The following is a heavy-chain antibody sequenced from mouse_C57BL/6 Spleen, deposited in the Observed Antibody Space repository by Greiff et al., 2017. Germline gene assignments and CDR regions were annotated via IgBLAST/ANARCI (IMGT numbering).Heavy chain of an antibody. J-gene: IGHJ1*03. D-gene: IGHD4-1*01. CDR2: ISDGGSYT. CDR3: AKTGTGYFDV. CDR1: GFTFSSYA. Sequence: EVKLVESGGGLVKPGGSLKLSCAASGFTFSSYAMSWVRQTPEKRLEWVATISDGGSYTYYPDNVKGRFTISRDNAKNNLYLQMSHLKSEDTAMYYCAKTGTGYFDVWGTGTTVTVSS. V-gene: IGHV5-4*03.